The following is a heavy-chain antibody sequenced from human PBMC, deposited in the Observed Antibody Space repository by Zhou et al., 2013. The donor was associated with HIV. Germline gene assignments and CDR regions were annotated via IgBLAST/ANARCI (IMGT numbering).Heavy chain of an antibody. V-gene: IGHV1-2*04. J-gene: IGHJ5*02. D-gene: IGHD6-19*01. CDR3: ARGRIAVAGTETNWFDP. CDR2: IDPNSGGT. Sequence: QVQLVQSGAEVKQPGASVKLSCKASGYTFTNHLLHWVRQAPGQGLEWMGWIDPNSGGTNYAQKFQGWVTMTRDTSISTAYMELSRLRSDDTAVYYCARGRIAVAGTETNWFDPWGQGTLVHRLL. CDR1: GYTFTNHL.